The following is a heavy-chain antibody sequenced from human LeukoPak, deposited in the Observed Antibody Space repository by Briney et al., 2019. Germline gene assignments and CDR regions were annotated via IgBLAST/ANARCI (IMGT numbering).Heavy chain of an antibody. CDR1: GFTFSSYA. D-gene: IGHD5-18*01. V-gene: IGHV3-30-3*01. CDR2: ISYDGSNK. Sequence: GRSLRLSCAASGFTFSSYAMHWVRQAPGKGLEWVAVISYDGSNKYYADSVKGRFTISRDNSKNTLYLQMYSLRAEDTAVYYCARGGYSYGYLRDYYYGMDVWGQGTTVTVSS. J-gene: IGHJ6*02. CDR3: ARGGYSYGYLRDYYYGMDV.